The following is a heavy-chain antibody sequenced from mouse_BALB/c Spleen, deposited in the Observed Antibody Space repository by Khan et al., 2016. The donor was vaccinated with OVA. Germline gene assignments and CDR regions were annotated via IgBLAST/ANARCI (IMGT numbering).Heavy chain of an antibody. Sequence: QVQLQQPGAELVKPGAPVKLSCKASGYTFTSYWMNWVKQRPGRGLEWIGRIDPSDSETHYNQKFKDKATLTVDKSSSTAYLQLSSLTSEDSAVYYCARDQYGNYFYAMDYWGQGTSVTGSS. D-gene: IGHD2-10*02. V-gene: IGHV1-69*02. CDR1: GYTFTSYW. CDR3: ARDQYGNYFYAMDY. CDR2: IDPSDSET. J-gene: IGHJ4*01.